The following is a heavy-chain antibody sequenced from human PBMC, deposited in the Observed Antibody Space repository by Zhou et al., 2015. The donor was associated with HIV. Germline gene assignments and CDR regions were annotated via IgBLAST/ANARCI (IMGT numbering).Heavy chain of an antibody. CDR2: IIPMFGTT. J-gene: IGHJ4*02. D-gene: IGHD3-10*02. V-gene: IGHV1-69*01. Sequence: QVQLVQSGAEVKKPGSSMKVSCKASGDTFNSHIITWVRQAPGQGLEWMGGIIPMFGTTNFARKFQGRVTITADESTSTAYMELSSLRSEDTAVYFCARKIVVRGIVGEVWDQGSLITVSS. CDR3: ARKIVVRGIVGEV. CDR1: GDTFNSHI.